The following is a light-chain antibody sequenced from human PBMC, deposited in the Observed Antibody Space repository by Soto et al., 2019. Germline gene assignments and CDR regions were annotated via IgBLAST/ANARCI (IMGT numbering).Light chain of an antibody. CDR2: DAS. CDR3: QQYNSYSWT. V-gene: IGKV1-5*01. CDR1: QSISSW. J-gene: IGKJ1*01. Sequence: IPMTPSPSTPSASVGDRGTLTFRASQSISSWLAWYQQKPGKAPKLLIYDASSLESGVPSRFSGRGSGTEFTLTISSLQPDDFATYYCQQYNSYSWTFGQGTKVDIK.